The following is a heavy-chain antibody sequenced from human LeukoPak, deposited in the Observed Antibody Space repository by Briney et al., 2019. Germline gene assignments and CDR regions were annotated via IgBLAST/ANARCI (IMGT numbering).Heavy chain of an antibody. CDR2: SYSGGYT. Sequence: GGSLRLSCAASGFIFSNYAMHWVRQAPGKGLEWVAVSYSGGYTHYADSVKGRFTISRDSSKNTLYLQMNSLRADDTAVYYCATDSGWFDPWGQGTLVTVSS. CDR1: GFIFSNYA. CDR3: ATDSGWFDP. J-gene: IGHJ5*02. V-gene: IGHV3-30*14. D-gene: IGHD1-14*01.